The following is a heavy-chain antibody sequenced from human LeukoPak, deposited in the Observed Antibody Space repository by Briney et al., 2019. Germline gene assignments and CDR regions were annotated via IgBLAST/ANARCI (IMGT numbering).Heavy chain of an antibody. CDR2: ISYSGST. Sequence: PSETLSLTCTVSGVSISSGDYYWSWLRQPPGMGPEWTGDISYSGSTYYNPSLRSRLSISVDRSNNQFSLRLTSVTAADTAVYYCAKGGLATYNWFDPWGQGTLVIVSS. CDR3: AKGGLATYNWFDP. J-gene: IGHJ5*02. D-gene: IGHD3/OR15-3a*01. CDR1: GVSISSGDYY. V-gene: IGHV4-30-4*01.